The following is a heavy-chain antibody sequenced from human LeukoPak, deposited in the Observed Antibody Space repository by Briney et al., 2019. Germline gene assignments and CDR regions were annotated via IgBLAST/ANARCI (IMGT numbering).Heavy chain of an antibody. V-gene: IGHV1-69*08. J-gene: IGHJ4*02. D-gene: IGHD3-22*01. Sequence: SVQVTFKGTGGTSNSHPISWLRQARGKGLAWMGRIIPKLGTTNRAQNFQDRVTLTADKSTNTAYMELTSLTSDDTAVYYCATTNDGGGYQWGDFFDFWGQGTLVTVSS. CDR1: GGTSNSHP. CDR3: ATTNDGGGYQWGDFFDF. CDR2: IIPKLGTT.